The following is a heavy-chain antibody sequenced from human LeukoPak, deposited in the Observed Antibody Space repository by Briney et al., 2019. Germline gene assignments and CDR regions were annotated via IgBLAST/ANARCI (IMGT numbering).Heavy chain of an antibody. J-gene: IGHJ4*02. D-gene: IGHD3-16*01. CDR2: ISGNGAST. V-gene: IGHV3-23*01. CDR1: GVTFNTFA. CDR3: TKDLLGSSRPIDY. Sequence: PRGSLRLSCAASGVTFNTFAMNWGRQAPGKGLEWVSSISGNGASTYYADSVKGRFTISRDNSRSSVYLQMNSLGAEDTAIYYCTKDLLGSSRPIDYWGQGTLVTVSS.